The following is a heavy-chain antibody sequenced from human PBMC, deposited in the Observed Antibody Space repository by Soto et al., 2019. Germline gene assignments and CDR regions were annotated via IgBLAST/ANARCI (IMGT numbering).Heavy chain of an antibody. D-gene: IGHD6-19*01. V-gene: IGHV3-74*01. CDR1: GFTFNMYW. CDR3: AKATTNGGWFNPFDS. CDR2: INDDGTFT. Sequence: EVQLVESGGGVIQPGGSLRLSCTASGFTFNMYWMHWVRQVAGKGLVWVSRINDDGTFTDYADSVKGRFTISRDNARDTLYLQMNSLTAEDTAVYYCAKATTNGGWFNPFDSWGQGALVTVSS. J-gene: IGHJ4*02.